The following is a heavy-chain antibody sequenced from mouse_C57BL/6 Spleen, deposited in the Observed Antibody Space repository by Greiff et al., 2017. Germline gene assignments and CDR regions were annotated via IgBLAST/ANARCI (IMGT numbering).Heavy chain of an antibody. D-gene: IGHD2-1*01. CDR1: GFTFSDYG. J-gene: IGHJ4*01. CDR2: ISSGSSTI. Sequence: EVMLVESGGGLVKPGGSLKLSCAASGFTFSDYGMHWVRQAPEKGLEWVAYISSGSSTIYYADTVKGRFTISRDNAKNTLFLQMTSLRSEDTAMYYCARRDYGNWDYAMDYWGQGTSVTVSS. CDR3: ARRDYGNWDYAMDY. V-gene: IGHV5-17*01.